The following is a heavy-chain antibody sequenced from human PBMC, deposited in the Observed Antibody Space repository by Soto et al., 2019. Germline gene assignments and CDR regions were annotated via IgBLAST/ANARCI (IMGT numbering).Heavy chain of an antibody. D-gene: IGHD5-12*01. V-gene: IGHV3-74*01. Sequence: DVQLVESGGGIVQPGGSLRLSCAASGFTVTSYWMHWVRQAPGKGLVWVSRTSPAGSSTYYADFVRGRFTISKDTAKKTLYLEINSLGAEDTAVYYCARGNTGYGNFDYWGQGTLVTVSS. CDR1: GFTVTSYW. CDR2: TSPAGSST. CDR3: ARGNTGYGNFDY. J-gene: IGHJ4*02.